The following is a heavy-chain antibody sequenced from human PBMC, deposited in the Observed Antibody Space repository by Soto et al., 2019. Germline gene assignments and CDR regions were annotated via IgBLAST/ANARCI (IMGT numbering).Heavy chain of an antibody. D-gene: IGHD3-3*01. J-gene: IGHJ4*02. CDR2: ISASSGYM. CDR3: ATNQADNFWSGLYYFDF. CDR1: GFTFSDYE. Sequence: GGSLRLSCAASGFTFSDYEMTWVHQAPGKGLEWVSSISASSGYMYYADSVKGRFTISRDNAKNSLYLQMNSLRAEDTAVYYCATNQADNFWSGLYYFDFWGRGTLVTVSS. V-gene: IGHV3-21*01.